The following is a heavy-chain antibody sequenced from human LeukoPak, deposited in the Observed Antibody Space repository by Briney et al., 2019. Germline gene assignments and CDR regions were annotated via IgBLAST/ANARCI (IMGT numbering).Heavy chain of an antibody. Sequence: PGGSLRLSYAVPASAIQSFSMTFFRQAPGKGLEWVSLICATSSDVNYAESVRGRFTICIDNAKYSLFLLTDSLRVEDTAIYYFAKDLFSACEKYLDSWGQGTLVTVSS. CDR3: AKDLFSACEKYLDS. CDR2: ICATSSDV. J-gene: IGHJ4*02. V-gene: IGHV3-21*04. D-gene: IGHD5-12*01. CDR1: ASAIQSFS.